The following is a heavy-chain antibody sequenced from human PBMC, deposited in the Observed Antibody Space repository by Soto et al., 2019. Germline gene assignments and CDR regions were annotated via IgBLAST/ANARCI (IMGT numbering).Heavy chain of an antibody. J-gene: IGHJ4*02. CDR2: ISGSGGST. D-gene: IGHD3-3*01. CDR1: GFTFSIYA. CDR3: AKDKSFGVDFYFDY. V-gene: IGHV3-23*01. Sequence: GGSLRLSCAASGFTFSIYAMSWVRQAPGKGLEWVSAISGSGGSTYYADSVKGRFTISRDNSKNTLYLQMNSLRAEDTAVYYCAKDKSFGVDFYFDYWGQGTLVTVSS.